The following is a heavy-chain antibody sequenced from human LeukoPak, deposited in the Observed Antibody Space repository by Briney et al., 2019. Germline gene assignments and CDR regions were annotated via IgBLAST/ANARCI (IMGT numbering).Heavy chain of an antibody. J-gene: IGHJ4*02. V-gene: IGHV3-7*01. Sequence: PGGSLRLSCAASGFTFSRYWMTWVRQAPGKGLEWLANINQDESEKKYVDSVKGRFTISRDNAKNTVYLQMNSLRDEDTAVFYCARIGYRSASLDYWGQGTLVTVAS. CDR3: ARIGYRSASLDY. CDR2: INQDESEK. CDR1: GFTFSRYW. D-gene: IGHD6-19*01.